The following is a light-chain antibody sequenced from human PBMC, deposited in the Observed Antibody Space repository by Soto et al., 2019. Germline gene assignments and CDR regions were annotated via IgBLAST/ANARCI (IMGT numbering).Light chain of an antibody. CDR2: DAS. Sequence: DIQMTQSPSALSASVGDRVPINCRASQSISSWLAWYQQKPGKAPKLLIYDASSLESGVPSRFSGSGSGTEFTLTISSLQPDDFATYYCQQYNSYSTFGQGTKLDIK. V-gene: IGKV1-5*01. CDR3: QQYNSYST. J-gene: IGKJ1*01. CDR1: QSISSW.